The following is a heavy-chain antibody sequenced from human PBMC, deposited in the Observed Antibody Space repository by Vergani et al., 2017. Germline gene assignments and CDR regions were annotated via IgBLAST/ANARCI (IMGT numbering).Heavy chain of an antibody. CDR2: IYCSGST. D-gene: IGHD3-16*01. V-gene: IGHV4-39*01. CDR3: ARNDSVHYDSSYYGLDV. Sequence: QLQLHKSGPGLVKPSETLSLTCTLSGGSLRSSSHFWGWLRQTPGKGLEWIGSIYCSGSTYYNPSLKSRVSISVDTSKNQFSLKLSSVTAADSAVYYCARNDSVHYDSSYYGLDVWGQGTTVTVSS. CDR1: GGSLRSSSHF. J-gene: IGHJ6*02.